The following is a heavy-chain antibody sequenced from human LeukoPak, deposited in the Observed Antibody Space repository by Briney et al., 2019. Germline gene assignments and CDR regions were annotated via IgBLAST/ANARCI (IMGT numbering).Heavy chain of an antibody. CDR1: GGSISSYY. Sequence: SETLSLTCTVSGGSISSYYWSWIRQPPGKGLEWIGYIYYSGSTNYNPSLKSRVTISVDTSKNQFSLKLSSVTAADTAVYYCARGQGDILTGYYTLPGDYWGQGTLVTVSS. D-gene: IGHD3-9*01. J-gene: IGHJ4*02. CDR3: ARGQGDILTGYYTLPGDY. CDR2: IYYSGST. V-gene: IGHV4-59*01.